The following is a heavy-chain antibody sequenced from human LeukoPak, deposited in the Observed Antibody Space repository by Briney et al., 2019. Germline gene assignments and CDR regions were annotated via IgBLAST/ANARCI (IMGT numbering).Heavy chain of an antibody. V-gene: IGHV1-69*13. CDR2: IIPIFGTA. J-gene: IGHJ6*03. D-gene: IGHD3-3*01. CDR3: ARGGDFWGSTTYYSYRAV. CDR1: GGTFSSYA. Sequence: GASVKVSCKASGGTFSSYAISWVRQAPGQGLEWMGGIIPIFGTANYAQKSQGRVTITADESTSTAYMELSSLRSEDTAVYYCARGGDFWGSTTYYSYRAVWGKGTTVTVSS.